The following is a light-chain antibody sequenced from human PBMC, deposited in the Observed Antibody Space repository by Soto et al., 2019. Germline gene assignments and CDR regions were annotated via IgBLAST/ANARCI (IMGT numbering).Light chain of an antibody. Sequence: DIQMPQSPSTLSLSVGDRVTIPCRASQTISSWLAWYQQKPGRAPKLLIYAASNLQSGVPSRFSGSGSGTDFTLTISSLQPEDFATYFCQQSYSTPPWTFGQGTKVDIK. J-gene: IGKJ1*01. CDR1: QTISSW. CDR3: QQSYSTPPWT. V-gene: IGKV1-39*01. CDR2: AAS.